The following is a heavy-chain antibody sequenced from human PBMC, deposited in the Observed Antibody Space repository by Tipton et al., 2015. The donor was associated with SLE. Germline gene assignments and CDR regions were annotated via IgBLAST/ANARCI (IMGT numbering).Heavy chain of an antibody. D-gene: IGHD6-13*01. CDR2: IYSSGST. Sequence: TLSLTCTVSGGSISSGYHYWSWIRQPAGKGLEWIGRIYSSGSTNYNPPLKSRVTISVDTSNNQFSLKSGSVTAADTAVYYCARGDSSWSHSFDIWGQGTMVTVSS. V-gene: IGHV4-61*02. J-gene: IGHJ3*02. CDR3: ARGDSSWSHSFDI. CDR1: GGSISSGYHY.